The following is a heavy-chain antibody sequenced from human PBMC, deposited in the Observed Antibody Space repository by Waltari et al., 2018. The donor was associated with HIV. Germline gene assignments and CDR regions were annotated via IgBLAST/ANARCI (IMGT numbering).Heavy chain of an antibody. CDR2: ISYDGSNK. CDR3: ARDQTMTRAFDI. CDR1: GFTFSRSD. V-gene: IGHV3-30*01. J-gene: IGHJ3*02. D-gene: IGHD3-22*01. Sequence: QVQLVESGGGVVQPGRSLRLSCAASGFTFSRSDMHWVRQAPGKGREWVAFISYDGSNKYYADSVKGRFTISRDNSKNTLYLQMNSLRAEDTAVYYCARDQTMTRAFDIWGQGTMVTVSS.